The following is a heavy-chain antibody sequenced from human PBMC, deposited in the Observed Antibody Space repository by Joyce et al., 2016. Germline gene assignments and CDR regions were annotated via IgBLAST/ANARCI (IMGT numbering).Heavy chain of an antibody. Sequence: EVQLVQSGAEVKKPGESLWISCKGSGYSFTSHWISWVRQMPGKGLEWMGRIDPRDSYTDYSPSFEGHVTISFDKTISAAYLQWSSLRASDTAIYYCARHVTDWFDPWGQGTLVTVSS. CDR3: ARHVTDWFDP. CDR2: IDPRDSYT. V-gene: IGHV5-10-1*03. D-gene: IGHD3-10*02. CDR1: GYSFTSHW. J-gene: IGHJ5*02.